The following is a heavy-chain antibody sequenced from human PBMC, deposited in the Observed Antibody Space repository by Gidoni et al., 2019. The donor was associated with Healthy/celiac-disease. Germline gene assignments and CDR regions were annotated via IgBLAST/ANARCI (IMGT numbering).Heavy chain of an antibody. CDR3: AREGAYSSSSDGSYYYYGMDV. Sequence: QVQLVQSGAEVKKPGSSVKVSCKASGGTFSSYAISWVRQAPGQGLEWMGGIIPIFGTANYAQKFQGRVTITADKSTSTAYMELSSLRSEDTAVYYCAREGAYSSSSDGSYYYYGMDVWGQGTTVTVSS. CDR1: GGTFSSYA. D-gene: IGHD6-6*01. CDR2: IIPIFGTA. J-gene: IGHJ6*02. V-gene: IGHV1-69*06.